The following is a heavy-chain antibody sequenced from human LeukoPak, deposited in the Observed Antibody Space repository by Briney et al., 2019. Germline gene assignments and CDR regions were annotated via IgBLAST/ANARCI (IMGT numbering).Heavy chain of an antibody. J-gene: IGHJ5*02. CDR1: GFTFSSYA. D-gene: IGHD3-22*01. CDR2: ISYDGSNK. Sequence: GRSLRLSCAASGFTFSSYAMHWVPQAPGKGLEWVAVISYDGSNKYYADSVKGRFTISRDNSKNTLYLQMNSLRAEDTAVYYCARDGALPYYDSSGFRFDPWGQGTLVTVSS. V-gene: IGHV3-30*07. CDR3: ARDGALPYYDSSGFRFDP.